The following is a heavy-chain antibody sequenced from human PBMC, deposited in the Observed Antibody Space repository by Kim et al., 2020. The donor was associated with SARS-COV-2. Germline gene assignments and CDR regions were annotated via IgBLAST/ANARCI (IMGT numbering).Heavy chain of an antibody. D-gene: IGHD3-10*01. CDR1: GFTFSGYA. CDR2: ISYDGSNK. CDR3: ARVWAPDSYCYGMDV. Sequence: GGSLRLSCAASGFTFSGYAMHWVRQAPGKGLEWVAGISYDGSNKYYADSVKGRITIARDNSKNTLYLQMHSLRAEDTAVYYCARVWAPDSYCYGMDVWAQGTTVTVSS. J-gene: IGHJ6*02. V-gene: IGHV3-30-3*01.